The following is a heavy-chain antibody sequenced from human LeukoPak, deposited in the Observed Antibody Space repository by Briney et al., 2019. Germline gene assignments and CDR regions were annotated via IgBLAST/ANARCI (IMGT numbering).Heavy chain of an antibody. D-gene: IGHD3-9*01. CDR2: ISYDGSNK. CDR1: GFAFSNFA. V-gene: IGHV3-30*03. Sequence: GGPLRLSCAASGFAFSNFAMHWVRQAPGKGLEWVAVISYDGSNKYYADSVKGRFTISRDNSKNTLYLQMNSLRAEDTAVYYSVFDWLLKWDVWGQGTTVTVSS. CDR3: VFDWLLKWDV. J-gene: IGHJ6*02.